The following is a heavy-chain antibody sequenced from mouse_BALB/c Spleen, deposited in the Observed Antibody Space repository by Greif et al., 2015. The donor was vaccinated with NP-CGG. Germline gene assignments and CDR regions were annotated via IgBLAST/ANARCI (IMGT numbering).Heavy chain of an antibody. CDR3: ASYYYGSSQFAY. CDR2: IDPASGNT. D-gene: IGHD1-1*01. J-gene: IGHJ3*01. V-gene: IGHV14-3*02. CDR1: GFNIKDTY. Sequence: VQLQQSGAGLVKPGASVKLSCTASGFNIKDTYMHWVKQRPEQGLEWIGRIDPASGNTKYDPKFQGKATITADTSSNTAYLQLSSLTSEDTAVYYCASYYYGSSQFAYWGQGTLVTVSA.